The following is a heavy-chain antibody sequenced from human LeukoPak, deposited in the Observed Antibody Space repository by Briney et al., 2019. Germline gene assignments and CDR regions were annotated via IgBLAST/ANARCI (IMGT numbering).Heavy chain of an antibody. CDR3: VKLSSGSGSKFGFDA. V-gene: IGHV3-23*01. J-gene: IGHJ4*02. CDR2: ITNIGVTT. CDR1: GFPFGSYA. Sequence: GGSLRLSCAASGFPFGSYAMSWVRQTPGKSLEWVSIITNIGVTTYYADSVRGRFTISRDNSKNILYLQMNSLTAEDTAVYYCVKLSSGSGSKFGFDAWGQGTLVTVSS. D-gene: IGHD6-19*01.